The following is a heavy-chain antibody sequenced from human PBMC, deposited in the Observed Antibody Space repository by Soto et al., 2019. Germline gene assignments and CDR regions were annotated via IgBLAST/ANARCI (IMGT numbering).Heavy chain of an antibody. J-gene: IGHJ6*02. V-gene: IGHV1-69*01. Sequence: QVQLVQSGAEVKKPGSSVKVSCKASGGTFSSYAISWVRQAPGQGLEWMGGIIPIFGTTNYAQKFQGRVTITADESTSTAYMELSSLRSEDTAVYYCARGLDSSGYYNYYYGMDVWGQGTTVTVSS. CDR2: IIPIFGTT. CDR1: GGTFSSYA. CDR3: ARGLDSSGYYNYYYGMDV. D-gene: IGHD3-22*01.